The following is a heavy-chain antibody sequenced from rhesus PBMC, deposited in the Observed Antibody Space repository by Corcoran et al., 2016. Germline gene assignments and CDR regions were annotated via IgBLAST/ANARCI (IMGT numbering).Heavy chain of an antibody. J-gene: IGHJ4*01. V-gene: IGHV4-122*02. D-gene: IGHD4-29*01. CDR1: GYSISGYY. CDR3: ARDITVAGGFDY. CDR2: ITYSGRT. Sequence: QVQLQESGPGLVKPSETLSLTCAVSGYSISGYYWSWIRQAPGKGLEWIGYITYSGRTSYNPSLKSRVTSSRDTATTQFYLKLSSVTAADTAVYYCARDITVAGGFDYWGQGVLVTVSS.